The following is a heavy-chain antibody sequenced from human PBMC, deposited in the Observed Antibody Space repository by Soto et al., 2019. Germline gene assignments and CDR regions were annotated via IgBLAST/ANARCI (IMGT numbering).Heavy chain of an antibody. CDR3: AKDLSPLGYCSSTSCYALFSPGYYYGMDV. CDR1: GFTFSSYG. V-gene: IGHV3-30*18. Sequence: GGSLRLSCAASGFTFSSYGMHWVRQAPGKGLEWVAVISYDGSNKYYADSVKGRFTISRDNSKNTLYLQMNSLRAEDTAVYYCAKDLSPLGYCSSTSCYALFSPGYYYGMDVWGQGTTVTVSS. CDR2: ISYDGSNK. J-gene: IGHJ6*02. D-gene: IGHD2-2*01.